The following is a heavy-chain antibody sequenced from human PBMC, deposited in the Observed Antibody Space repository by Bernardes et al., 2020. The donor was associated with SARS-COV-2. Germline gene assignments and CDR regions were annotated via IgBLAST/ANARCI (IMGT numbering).Heavy chain of an antibody. CDR3: TRGRVGDYSNY. CDR1: GFTFSSYA. J-gene: IGHJ4*02. CDR2: ISSSGGST. Sequence: GGSLRLSCAASGFTFSSYAMGWVRQAPGKGLEWVSSISSSGGSTFYADSVKGRFAISRDNSKNTLYLHINSLRADDTAVYYCTRGRVGDYSNYWGQGTLVTVSS. V-gene: IGHV3-23*01. D-gene: IGHD4-4*01.